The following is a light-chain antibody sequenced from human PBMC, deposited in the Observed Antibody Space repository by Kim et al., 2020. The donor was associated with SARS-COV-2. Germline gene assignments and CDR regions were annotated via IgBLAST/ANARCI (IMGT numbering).Light chain of an antibody. Sequence: DIVMTQSPDSLAVSLGERATINCKSSQSVLLSSNNKNYLAWYQHKPGQPPKLLIYWASTRESGVPDRFSGSGSGTDFTLTISSLQAEDVAVYYCQQYYSALWTFGQGTKVDIK. J-gene: IGKJ1*01. V-gene: IGKV4-1*01. CDR2: WAS. CDR1: QSVLLSSNNKNY. CDR3: QQYYSALWT.